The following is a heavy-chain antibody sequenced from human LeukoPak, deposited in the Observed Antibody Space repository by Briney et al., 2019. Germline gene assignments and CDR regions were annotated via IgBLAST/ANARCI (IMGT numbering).Heavy chain of an antibody. CDR2: INLDGSER. D-gene: IGHD1-20*01. Sequence: SLRLSCAASGFTFNTYWMGWVRQARAKGLDWMANINLDGSERYYVASVTGRFTISSYNAKNSLYLQMNSLRAEDTAVYYCARFNWNDSYWGQGTLVNVSS. V-gene: IGHV3-7*05. CDR1: GFTFNTYW. CDR3: ARFNWNDSY. J-gene: IGHJ4*02.